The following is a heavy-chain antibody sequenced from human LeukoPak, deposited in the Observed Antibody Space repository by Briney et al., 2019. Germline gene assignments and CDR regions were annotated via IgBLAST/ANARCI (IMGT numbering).Heavy chain of an antibody. Sequence: PGESLRLSCAASGFTVSSNYMSWVRQAPGKGLEWVSVIYSGGSTYYADSVKGRFTISRDNSKNTLYLQMNSLRAEDTTVYYCARDESYSSGWFSLDYWGQGTLVTVSS. D-gene: IGHD6-19*01. CDR3: ARDESYSSGWFSLDY. J-gene: IGHJ4*02. CDR1: GFTVSSNY. V-gene: IGHV3-53*01. CDR2: IYSGGST.